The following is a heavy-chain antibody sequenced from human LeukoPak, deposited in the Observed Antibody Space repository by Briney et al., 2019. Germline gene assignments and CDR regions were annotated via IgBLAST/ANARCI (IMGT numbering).Heavy chain of an antibody. J-gene: IGHJ4*02. Sequence: GGSLRLSCAASGFTFNTYAMSWVRQAPGKGLEWVSGISASGGSTYYADSVKGRFTISRDNSKNTLYLQMNSLRAEDTAVYYCARDKLWFGESPGYWGQGTLVTVSS. V-gene: IGHV3-23*01. CDR1: GFTFNTYA. CDR3: ARDKLWFGESPGY. D-gene: IGHD3-10*01. CDR2: ISASGGST.